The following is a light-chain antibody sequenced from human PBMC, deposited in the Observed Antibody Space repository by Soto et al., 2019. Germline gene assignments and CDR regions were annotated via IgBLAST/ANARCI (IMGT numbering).Light chain of an antibody. V-gene: IGKV3-20*01. J-gene: IGKJ5*01. CDR1: QSVSSSY. Sequence: EIVLTQSPGTLSLSPEERATLSCRASQSVSSSYLAWYQQKPGQAPRLLIYGASSRATGIPDRFSGSGSGTDFTLTISRLEPEDFAVYYCQQYGSSPLITFGQGTQLEIK. CDR2: GAS. CDR3: QQYGSSPLIT.